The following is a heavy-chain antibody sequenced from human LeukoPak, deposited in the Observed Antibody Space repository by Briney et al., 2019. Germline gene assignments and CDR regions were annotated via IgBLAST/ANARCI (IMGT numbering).Heavy chain of an antibody. CDR3: AKSHVSTATGTGRYFDY. V-gene: IGHV3-23*01. Sequence: GGSLRLSCAASGFTFSDYYMSWIRQAPGKGLEWVSAISVGSGVIYYADSVKGRFAISRDNSKHTVYLQMDSLRAEDTAVYYCAKSHVSTATGTGRYFDYWGQGTLVTVSS. CDR2: ISVGSGVI. J-gene: IGHJ4*02. CDR1: GFTFSDYY. D-gene: IGHD3-9*01.